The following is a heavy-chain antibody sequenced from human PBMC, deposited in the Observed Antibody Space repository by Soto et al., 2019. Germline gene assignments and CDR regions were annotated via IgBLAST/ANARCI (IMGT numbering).Heavy chain of an antibody. CDR1: GFTFSSYS. Sequence: EVQLVESGGGLVKPGGSLRLSCAASGFTFSSYSMNWVRQAPGKGLEWVSSISSSSSYIYYADSVKGRFTISRDHAKNSLYLQMNSLRAEDTAVYYCARVVSIFGVVVDYWGQGTLVTVSS. J-gene: IGHJ4*02. V-gene: IGHV3-21*01. D-gene: IGHD3-3*01. CDR2: ISSSSSYI. CDR3: ARVVSIFGVVVDY.